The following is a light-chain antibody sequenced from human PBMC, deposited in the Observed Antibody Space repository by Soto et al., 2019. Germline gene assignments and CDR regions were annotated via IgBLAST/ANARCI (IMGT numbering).Light chain of an antibody. CDR3: SSHTSSSTLAV. CDR1: SSDVGGYNY. CDR2: DVS. V-gene: IGLV2-14*01. J-gene: IGLJ1*01. Sequence: QSALTQPASGSGSPGQSITISCTGTSSDVGGYNYVSWYQQHPGKAPKLMIYDVSNRPSGVSNRFSGSKSGNTASLTISGLQAEDEADYYCSSHTSSSTLAVFGTGTKVTVL.